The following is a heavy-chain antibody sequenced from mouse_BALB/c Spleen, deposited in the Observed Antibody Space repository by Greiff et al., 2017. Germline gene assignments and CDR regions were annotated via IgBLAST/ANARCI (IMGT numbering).Heavy chain of an antibody. V-gene: IGHV3-2*02. CDR3: ARLTTVVALDFDV. J-gene: IGHJ1*01. Sequence: DVKLVESGPGLVKPSQSLSLTCTVTGYSITSDYAWNWIRQFPGNKLEWMGYISYSGSTSYNPSLKSRISITRDTSKNQFFLQLNSVTTEDTATYYCARLTTVVALDFDVWGAGTTVTVSS. CDR2: ISYSGST. CDR1: GYSITSDYA. D-gene: IGHD1-1*01.